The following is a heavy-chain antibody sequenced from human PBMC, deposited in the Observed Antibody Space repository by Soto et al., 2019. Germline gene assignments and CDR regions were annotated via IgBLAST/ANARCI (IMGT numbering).Heavy chain of an antibody. CDR3: ARDVGGYCSGGSCYSRRNPTGMDV. CDR2: INPSGGST. V-gene: IGHV1-46*01. Sequence: ASVKVSCKASGYTFTSYYMHWVRQAPGQGLEWMGIINPSGGSTSHAQKFQGRVTMTRDTSTSTVCMELSSLRSEDTAVYYCARDVGGYCSGGSCYSRRNPTGMDVWGQGTTVTVSS. CDR1: GYTFTSYY. D-gene: IGHD2-15*01. J-gene: IGHJ6*02.